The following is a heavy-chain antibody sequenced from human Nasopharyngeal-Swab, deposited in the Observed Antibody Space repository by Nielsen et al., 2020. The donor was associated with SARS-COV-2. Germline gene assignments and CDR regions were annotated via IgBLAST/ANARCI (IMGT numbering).Heavy chain of an antibody. Sequence: GESLKISCAASGFTFSSYWMHWVRQAPGKGLVWVSRINSDGSSTSYADSVKGRFTISRDNAKNTLYLQMNSLRAEDTAVYYCAREEFGGYDSSGYAYSYYFDYWGQGTLVTVSP. J-gene: IGHJ4*02. V-gene: IGHV3-74*01. CDR1: GFTFSSYW. CDR3: AREEFGGYDSSGYAYSYYFDY. D-gene: IGHD3-22*01. CDR2: INSDGSST.